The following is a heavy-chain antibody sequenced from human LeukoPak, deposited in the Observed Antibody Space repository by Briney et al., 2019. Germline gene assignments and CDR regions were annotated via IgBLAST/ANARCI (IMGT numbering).Heavy chain of an antibody. CDR2: ISAYNGNT. V-gene: IGHV1-18*01. CDR3: ARGEIVITFGSSRPGDAFNI. J-gene: IGHJ3*02. CDR1: GYTFTSYG. D-gene: IGHD3-16*01. Sequence: ASVKVSCKASGYTFTSYGISWARQAPGQGLEWMGWISAYNGNTNYAQKLQGRVTMTTDTSTSTAYMELRSLRSDDTAVYYCARGEIVITFGSSRPGDAFNIWGQGTMVTVSS.